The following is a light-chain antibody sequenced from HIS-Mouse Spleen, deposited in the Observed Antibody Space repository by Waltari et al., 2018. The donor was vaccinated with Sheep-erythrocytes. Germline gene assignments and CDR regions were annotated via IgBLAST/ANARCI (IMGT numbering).Light chain of an antibody. CDR2: EGS. V-gene: IGLV2-23*01. J-gene: IGLJ3*02. CDR1: RRDVGSYNL. Sequence: QSALTQPASVSGSPGQSITISCTGTRRDVGSYNLVSWYQQHPGKAPKLMIYEGSKRPSGVSNRFSGSKSGNTASLTLSGLQAEDEADYYCCSYAGSSTPWVFGGGTKLTVL. CDR3: CSYAGSSTPWV.